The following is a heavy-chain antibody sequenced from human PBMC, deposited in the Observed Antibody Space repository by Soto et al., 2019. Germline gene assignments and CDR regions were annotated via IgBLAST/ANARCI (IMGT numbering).Heavy chain of an antibody. CDR2: IGYHGSNK. CDR3: ARDRHYGLGRTSAFDI. Sequence: QVQLVESGGGVVQPGRSLRLSCAASGFTFSSYDMHWVRQAPGKGLEWVAIIGYHGSNKYYADSVKGRFTSSRDNSKNTLYLQMYGLTAEDTAVYFCARDRHYGLGRTSAFDIWGRGTMVTVSS. D-gene: IGHD3-10*01. CDR1: GFTFSSYD. J-gene: IGHJ3*02. V-gene: IGHV3-33*01.